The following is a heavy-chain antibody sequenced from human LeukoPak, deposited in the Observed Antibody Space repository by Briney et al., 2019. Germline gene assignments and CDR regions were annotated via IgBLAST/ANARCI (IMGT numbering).Heavy chain of an antibody. CDR1: GFTFSSYA. CDR2: ISYDGSNK. Sequence: GRSLRLSCAASGFTFSSYAMHWVRQAPGKGLEWVAVISYDGSNKYYADSVKGRFTISRDNSKNTLYLQMNSLRAEDTAVYYCARDGLVVPAAYPSTDTYYMDVWGKGTTVTVSS. D-gene: IGHD2-2*01. CDR3: ARDGLVVPAAYPSTDTYYMDV. J-gene: IGHJ6*03. V-gene: IGHV3-30*01.